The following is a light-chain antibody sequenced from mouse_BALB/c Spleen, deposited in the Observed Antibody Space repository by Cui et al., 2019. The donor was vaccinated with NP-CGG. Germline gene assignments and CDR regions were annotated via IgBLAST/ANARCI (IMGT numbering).Light chain of an antibody. CDR2: GTN. Sequence: QAVVTQESALTTSPGETVTLTCRSSTGTVTTSNYANWVQEKPDHFFTGLIGGTNNRVPGVPARFSGSLIGDKAALTITGAQTEDEAIYFCALLYSNHWVFGGGTKLTVL. CDR3: ALLYSNHWV. CDR1: TGTVTTSNY. V-gene: IGLV1*01. J-gene: IGLJ1*01.